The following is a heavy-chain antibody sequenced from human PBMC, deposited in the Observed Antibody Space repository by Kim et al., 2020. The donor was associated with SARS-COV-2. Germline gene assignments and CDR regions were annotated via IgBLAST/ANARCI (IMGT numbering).Heavy chain of an antibody. CDR3: ARGGDWYFDL. Sequence: NTKYSQKFQGRVTITRDTSASTAYMELSSLRSEDTAVYYCARGGDWYFDLWGRGTLVTVSS. J-gene: IGHJ2*01. CDR2: NT. V-gene: IGHV1-3*01.